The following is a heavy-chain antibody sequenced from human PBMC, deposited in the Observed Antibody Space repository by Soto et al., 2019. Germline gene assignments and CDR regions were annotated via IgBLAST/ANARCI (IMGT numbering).Heavy chain of an antibody. D-gene: IGHD2-2*01. CDR3: GRGGFCSKDVCYSRGGEIYH. V-gene: IGHV1-69*19. J-gene: IGHJ5*02. CDR2: LLPILGTT. CDR1: GGTFRDYG. Sequence: QAHLVQSGTELKKPGCSARVSWQVSGGTFRDYGVSWVRQAPVQGLEWIGGLLPILGTTNYAQKFRDRVPIAADGSTGTVYMDLSRLISEDTAVYYRGRGGFCSKDVCYSRGGEIYHWSQGTLVTVSS.